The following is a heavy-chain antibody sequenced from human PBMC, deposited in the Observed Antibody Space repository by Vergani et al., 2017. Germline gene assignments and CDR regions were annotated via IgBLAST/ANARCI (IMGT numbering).Heavy chain of an antibody. CDR2: ISSNGGST. CDR3: VKDPGWGYDSSGYSP. CDR1: GFTFSSYA. V-gene: IGHV3-64D*06. J-gene: IGHJ5*02. Sequence: VQLLESGGGLVQPGGSLRLSCSASGFTFSSYAMHWVRQAPGKGLEYVSAISSNGGSTYYADSVKGRFTISRDNSKNTLYLQMSSLRAEDTAVYYCVKDPGWGYDSSGYSPWGQGTLVTVSS. D-gene: IGHD3-22*01.